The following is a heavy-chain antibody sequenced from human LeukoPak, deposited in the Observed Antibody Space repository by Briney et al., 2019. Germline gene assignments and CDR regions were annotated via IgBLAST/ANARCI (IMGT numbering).Heavy chain of an antibody. CDR2: ISSSSTI. CDR3: ARDLGH. J-gene: IGHJ1*01. CDR1: GFTFSNYD. V-gene: IGHV3-48*02. Sequence: PGGSLRLSCAASGFTFSNYDMNWVRQAPGRGLEWISYISSSSTIYYADSVKGRFTISRDNAKNSLYLQMNSQRDEDTAMYYCARDLGHWGQGTLVTVSS.